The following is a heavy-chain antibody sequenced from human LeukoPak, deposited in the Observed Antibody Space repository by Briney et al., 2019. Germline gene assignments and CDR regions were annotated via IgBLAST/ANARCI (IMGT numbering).Heavy chain of an antibody. V-gene: IGHV4-34*01. D-gene: IGHD3-10*01. CDR3: ARSDGYGLVGI. J-gene: IGHJ3*02. CDR1: GGSFSGYY. Sequence: SETLSLTCAVYGGSFSGYYWGWIRQPPGKTLEWIGSIYSRGNTYYNPSLKSRVIILIDTAKNHFSLNLSSVPAADTAVYYCARSDGYGLVGIWGQGTMVTVSS. CDR2: IYSRGNT.